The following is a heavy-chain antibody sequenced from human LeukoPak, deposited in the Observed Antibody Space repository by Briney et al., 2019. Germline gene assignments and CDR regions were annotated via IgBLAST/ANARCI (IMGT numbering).Heavy chain of an antibody. CDR1: GSSFTSYW. D-gene: IGHD2-2*01. V-gene: IGHV5-10-1*01. J-gene: IGHJ5*02. CDR2: IDPSDSYT. CDR3: ARRYCSSTSCLLKDWFDP. Sequence: GESLKISCKGSGSSFTSYWISWVRQMPGKGLEWMGRIDPSDSYTNYSPSFQGHVTISADKSISTAYLQWSSLKASDTAMYYCARRYCSSTSCLLKDWFDPWGQGTLVTVSS.